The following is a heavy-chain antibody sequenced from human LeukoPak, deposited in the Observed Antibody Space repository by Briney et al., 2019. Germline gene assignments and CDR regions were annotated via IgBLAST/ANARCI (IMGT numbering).Heavy chain of an antibody. V-gene: IGHV1-2*02. J-gene: IGHJ4*02. CDR2: INPNSGDT. Sequence: GASVKVSCKASGYTVTGYYIHWMRQAPGHGLAWIGWINPNSGDTKYVQKFQGRVTMTRVTSIRTAYLDLRRLRSDDTAVYYCARVDRLEMATMTDYWGQGTLVTVSS. CDR3: ARVDRLEMATMTDY. D-gene: IGHD5-24*01. CDR1: GYTVTGYY.